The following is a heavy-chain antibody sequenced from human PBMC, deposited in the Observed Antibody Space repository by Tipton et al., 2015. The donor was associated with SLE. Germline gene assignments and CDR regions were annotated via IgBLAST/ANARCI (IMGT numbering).Heavy chain of an antibody. CDR2: VYYRGDT. Sequence: TLSLTCTVSGGSIGSSSYYWGWIRQPPGKGLQWIGNVYYRGDTYYSPSLKSRVTISVDTSKRQFSLKLSSVTATDTAVYYCARDRGDYDFDYWGQGTLVTVSS. J-gene: IGHJ4*02. D-gene: IGHD4-17*01. V-gene: IGHV4-39*02. CDR3: ARDRGDYDFDY. CDR1: GGSIGSSSYY.